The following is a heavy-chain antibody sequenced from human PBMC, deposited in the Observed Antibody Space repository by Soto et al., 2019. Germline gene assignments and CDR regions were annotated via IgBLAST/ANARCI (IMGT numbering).Heavy chain of an antibody. CDR2: IRYSGRT. V-gene: IGHV4-59*01. J-gene: IGHJ3*02. D-gene: IGHD3-22*01. CDR3: ARERTPTYHYDSSGYDAFDI. CDR1: GGSMSSYY. Sequence: SETLSLTCSVSGGSMSSYYWSWVRQPPGKGLEWIGYIRYSGRTNYYPSLKSRVTISVDTSKNLFSLRLTSVTAADTAVYYCARERTPTYHYDSSGYDAFDIWGQGTMVTVSS.